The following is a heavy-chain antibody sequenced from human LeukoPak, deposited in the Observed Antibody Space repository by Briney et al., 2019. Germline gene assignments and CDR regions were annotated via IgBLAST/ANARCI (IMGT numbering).Heavy chain of an antibody. CDR3: ARGQQLVTRIDY. CDR1: FSGHY. J-gene: IGHJ4*02. CDR2: IIPIFGTA. Sequence: SVKVSCKTFSGHYMHWVRQAPGQGLEWMGGIIPIFGTANYAQKFQGRVTITADESTSTAYMELSSLRSEDTAVYYCARGQQLVTRIDYWGQGTLVTVSS. D-gene: IGHD6-13*01. V-gene: IGHV1-69*13.